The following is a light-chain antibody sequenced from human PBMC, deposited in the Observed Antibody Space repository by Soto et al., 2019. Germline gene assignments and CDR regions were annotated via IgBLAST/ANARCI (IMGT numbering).Light chain of an antibody. CDR2: SIN. J-gene: IGLJ1*01. Sequence: QAVVTQEPSLTVSPGGTVTLTCASSTGTVTKGYSPSWLQQKPGQPPTTLIYSINQKPSSTPARFSGSLLGGKAALTLSGVQPEDEADYYCLLWYGGAYVFGSGTKVTVL. CDR3: LLWYGGAYV. CDR1: TGTVTKGYS. V-gene: IGLV7-43*01.